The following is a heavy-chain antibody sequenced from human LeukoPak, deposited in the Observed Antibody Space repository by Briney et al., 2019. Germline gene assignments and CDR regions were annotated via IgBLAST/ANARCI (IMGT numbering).Heavy chain of an antibody. V-gene: IGHV3-21*01. Sequence: GGSLRLSCAASGFTFSSYSMNWIRQAPGKGLEWVSSISSSSSYIYYADSVKGRFTISRDNAKNSLYLQMNSLRAEDTAVYYCARGEQWLVFGYWGQGTLVTVSS. CDR2: ISSSSSYI. D-gene: IGHD6-19*01. CDR3: ARGEQWLVFGY. J-gene: IGHJ4*02. CDR1: GFTFSSYS.